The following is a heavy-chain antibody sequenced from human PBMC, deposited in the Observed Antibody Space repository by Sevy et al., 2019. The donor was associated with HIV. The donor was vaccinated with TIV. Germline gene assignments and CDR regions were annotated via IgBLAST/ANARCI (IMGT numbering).Heavy chain of an antibody. J-gene: IGHJ4*02. CDR1: GFTFSDHY. Sequence: GGSLKLSCVASGFTFSDHYMEWVRQSPGKGLEWVGRTRNKADGYTTEYAASVKGRFTISRDESKNSLYVQMNSLKAEDTAVYYCATHAGIAAAGRVFDYWGQGTLVTVSS. CDR3: ATHAGIAAAGRVFDY. D-gene: IGHD6-13*01. V-gene: IGHV3-72*01. CDR2: TRNKADGYTT.